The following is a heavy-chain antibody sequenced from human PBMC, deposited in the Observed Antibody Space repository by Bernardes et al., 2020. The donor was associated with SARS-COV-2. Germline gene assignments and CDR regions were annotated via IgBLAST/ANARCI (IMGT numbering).Heavy chain of an antibody. CDR2: ISDTGGTT. V-gene: IGHV3-30*18. CDR1: GFTFSSYG. Sequence: GGSLRLSCAASGFTFSSYGMHWVRQAPGKGLEWVGVISDTGGTTFYADSVQGRFIISRDNSKNTLFVEMNSLRVEDTADYYCAKERIERATAGWSLDIWGRGTLVSVSS. D-gene: IGHD2-15*01. CDR3: AKERIERATAGWSLDI. J-gene: IGHJ2*01.